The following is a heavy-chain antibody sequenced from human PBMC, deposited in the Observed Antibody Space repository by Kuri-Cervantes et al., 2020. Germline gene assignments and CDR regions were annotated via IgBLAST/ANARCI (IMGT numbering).Heavy chain of an antibody. CDR1: GFTFSSYA. CDR3: ARDQGNDDYGYYADY. Sequence: GGSLRLSCAASGFTFSSYAMHWARQAPGKGLEWVAVISYDGSNKYYEDSVKGRFTISRDNSKNTLYLQMNSLRAEDTAVYYCARDQGNDDYGYYADYWGQGTLVTVSS. CDR2: ISYDGSNK. D-gene: IGHD4-17*01. V-gene: IGHV3-30-3*01. J-gene: IGHJ4*02.